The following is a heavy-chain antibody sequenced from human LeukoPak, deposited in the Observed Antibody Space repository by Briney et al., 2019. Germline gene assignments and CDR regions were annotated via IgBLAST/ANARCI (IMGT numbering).Heavy chain of an antibody. CDR2: ISGTGNVI. V-gene: IGHV3-48*04. CDR1: GFTFSSYS. D-gene: IGHD6-13*01. CDR3: AREADRAGTSLFDY. J-gene: IGHJ4*02. Sequence: PGGSLRLSCAASGFTFSSYSMNWVRQAPGKGLEWVSYISGTGNVIYDADSVKGRFTISRDNAKNSLYLQMNSLRAEDTAVYYCAREADRAGTSLFDYWGQGTLVTVSS.